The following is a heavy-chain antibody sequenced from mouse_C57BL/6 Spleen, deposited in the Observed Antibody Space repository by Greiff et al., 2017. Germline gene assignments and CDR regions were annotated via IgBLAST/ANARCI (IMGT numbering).Heavy chain of an antibody. CDR1: GYAFSSSW. CDR2: IYPGDGDT. J-gene: IGHJ3*01. D-gene: IGHD1-1*01. CDR3: AREYYGSSYGAY. Sequence: VQRVESGPELVKPGASVKISCKASGYAFSSSWMNWVKQRPGKGLEWIGRIYPGDGDTNYNGKFKGKATLTADKSSSPAYMQLSSLTSEDSAVYFCAREYYGSSYGAYWGQGTLVTVSA. V-gene: IGHV1-82*01.